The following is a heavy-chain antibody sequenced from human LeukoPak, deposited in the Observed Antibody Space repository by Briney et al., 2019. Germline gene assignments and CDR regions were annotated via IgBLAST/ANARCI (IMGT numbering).Heavy chain of an antibody. CDR1: GYSFTDYQ. CDR2: INPNSGGT. CDR3: ARDDSSGWYNY. D-gene: IGHD6-19*01. Sequence: ASVKVSCKASGYSFTDYQMHWVRQAPGQGLEWMGWINPNSGGTIYAQKFQGRVTMTSDTSISTVYMEMSSLRSDDTAVYYCARDDSSGWYNYWGQGTLVTVSS. J-gene: IGHJ4*02. V-gene: IGHV1-2*02.